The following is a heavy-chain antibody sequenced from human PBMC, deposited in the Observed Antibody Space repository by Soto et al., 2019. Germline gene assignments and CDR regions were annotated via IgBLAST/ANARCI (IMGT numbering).Heavy chain of an antibody. CDR1: GDTCTANY. V-gene: IGHV1-2*02. CDR3: ARDLAKGGGSAGFDY. Sequence: ASVKVSCKASGDTCTANYIHCVLRSPFQGFEWMGWIDPQSGGTNYPQKFQGRVTMTRDTSLSTVYMTLIRLTSDDTAEYYCARDLAKGGGSAGFDYWGQGTLVTVSS. CDR2: IDPQSGGT. J-gene: IGHJ4*02. D-gene: IGHD1-26*01.